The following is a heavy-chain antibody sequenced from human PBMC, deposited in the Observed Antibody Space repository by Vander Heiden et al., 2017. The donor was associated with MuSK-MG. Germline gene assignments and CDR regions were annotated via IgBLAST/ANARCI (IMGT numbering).Heavy chain of an antibody. D-gene: IGHD3-16*02. CDR2: FDPEDGET. V-gene: IGHV1-24*01. CDR3: ATDLITFGGVIAPLAY. CDR1: GSTLTELS. J-gene: IGHJ4*02. Sequence: QVQLVQSGAAVKKPGASVKVSCKVSGSTLTELSMHWVRQAPGKGLEWMGGFDPEDGETIYAQKFQGRVTMTEDTSTDTAYMELSSLRSEDTAVYYCATDLITFGGVIAPLAYWGQGTLVTVSS.